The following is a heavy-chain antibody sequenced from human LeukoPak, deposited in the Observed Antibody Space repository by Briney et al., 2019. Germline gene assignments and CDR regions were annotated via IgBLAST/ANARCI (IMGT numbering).Heavy chain of an antibody. J-gene: IGHJ3*02. CDR1: GFTFTHYA. D-gene: IGHD2-2*01. V-gene: IGHV3-21*01. CDR2: ITSSSSYT. Sequence: PGGSLILSCEASGFTFTHYAMNWVRQAPGGGLEWVSSITSSSSYTNYADSVKGRFTISRDNAKNSLYLQMNSLRAEDTAVYYCAREVIVVVPAAKGDAFDIWGQGTMVTVSS. CDR3: AREVIVVVPAAKGDAFDI.